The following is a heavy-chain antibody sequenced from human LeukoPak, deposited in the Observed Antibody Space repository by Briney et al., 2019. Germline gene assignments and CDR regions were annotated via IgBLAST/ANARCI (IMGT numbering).Heavy chain of an antibody. D-gene: IGHD5-18*01. V-gene: IGHV3-74*01. CDR2: INSDESGT. J-gene: IGHJ4*02. Sequence: AGGSLRLSCAASGFTFSSYWMHWVRQAPGKGLVWVSRINSDESGTSYADSVKGRFTISRDNAKNTLYLQMNSLRAEDTAVYYCARGTGYSYGPLGYWGQGTLVTVSS. CDR1: GFTFSSYW. CDR3: ARGTGYSYGPLGY.